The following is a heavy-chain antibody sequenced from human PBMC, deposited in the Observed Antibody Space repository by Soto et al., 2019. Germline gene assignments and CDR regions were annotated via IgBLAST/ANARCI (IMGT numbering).Heavy chain of an antibody. J-gene: IGHJ4*02. CDR3: ASGQQLVRNY. CDR2: IYHSGST. Sequence: LSLTCAVSGGSISSGGYSWSWIRQPPGKGLEWIGYIYHSGSTYYNPSLKSRVTISVDRSKNQFSLKLSSVTAADTAVYYCASGQQLVRNYWGQGTLVTVSS. D-gene: IGHD6-13*01. V-gene: IGHV4-30-2*01. CDR1: GGSISSGGYS.